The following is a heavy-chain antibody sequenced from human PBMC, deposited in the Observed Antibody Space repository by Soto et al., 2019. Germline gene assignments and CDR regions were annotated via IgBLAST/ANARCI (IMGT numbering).Heavy chain of an antibody. CDR1: GYIFTSYY. Sequence: ASVKVSCKASGYIFTSYYMDWVRQAPGQGFEWMGVINPSGGATTYAQKFQGRVTMTRDTSATIVYMELSSLTSEDTAVYYCARGLGIEMVYDAFDIWGRGTMVTVSS. CDR3: ARGLGIEMVYDAFDI. D-gene: IGHD3-10*01. J-gene: IGHJ3*02. CDR2: INPSGGAT. V-gene: IGHV1-46*01.